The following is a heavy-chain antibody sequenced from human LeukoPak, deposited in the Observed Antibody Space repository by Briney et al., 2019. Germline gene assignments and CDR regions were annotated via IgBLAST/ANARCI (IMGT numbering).Heavy chain of an antibody. CDR2: MNPNSGNT. V-gene: IGHV1-8*01. D-gene: IGHD5-18*01. CDR3: ARGIIQLWLRLYYYYGMDV. Sequence: GASVKVSCKASGYTFTSYDINWVRQATGQGLEWMGWMNPNSGNTGYAQKFQGRVTMTRNTSISTAYMELSSLRSEDMAVYYCARGIIQLWLRLYYYYGMDVWGQGTTVTVSS. CDR1: GYTFTSYD. J-gene: IGHJ6*02.